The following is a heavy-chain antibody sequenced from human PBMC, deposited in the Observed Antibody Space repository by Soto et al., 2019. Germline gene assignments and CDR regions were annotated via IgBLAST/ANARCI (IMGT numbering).Heavy chain of an antibody. V-gene: IGHV5-51*01. Sequence: PGESLKISCKGYGYRFTSYWIGWVRQMPGKGLEWMGIFYPGDSDTRYSPSFQGQVTISADKSISTAYLQWSSLEASDTAIYYCALSSIAAAGFDYWGQGTPVTVSS. J-gene: IGHJ4*02. CDR1: GYRFTSYW. D-gene: IGHD6-13*01. CDR3: ALSSIAAAGFDY. CDR2: FYPGDSDT.